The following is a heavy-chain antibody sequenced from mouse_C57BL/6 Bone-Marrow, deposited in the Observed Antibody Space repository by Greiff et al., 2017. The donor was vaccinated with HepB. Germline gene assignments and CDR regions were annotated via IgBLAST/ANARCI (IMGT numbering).Heavy chain of an antibody. CDR2: IYPGSGST. J-gene: IGHJ1*03. V-gene: IGHV1-55*01. CDR1: GYTFTSYW. CDR3: ASEITTGPYFDV. Sequence: QVQLQQPGAELVKPGASVKMSCKASGYTFTSYWITWVKQRPGQGLEWIGDIYPGSGSTNYNEKFKGKSTLTVDKSSSTAYMQLSSLTSEDSAVYYCASEITTGPYFDVWGTGTTVTVSS. D-gene: IGHD1-1*01.